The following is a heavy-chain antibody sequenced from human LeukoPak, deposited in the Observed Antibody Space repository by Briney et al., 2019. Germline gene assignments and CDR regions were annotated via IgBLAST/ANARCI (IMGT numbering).Heavy chain of an antibody. CDR3: ARVKLPRPYYYDSSGPLDAFDI. J-gene: IGHJ3*02. D-gene: IGHD3-22*01. Sequence: ASVKVSCKASGYTFTSYYMHWVRQAPGHGLEWMGIINPSGGSTSYAQKFQGRVTMTRDTSTSTVYMELSSLRSEDTAVYYCARVKLPRPYYYDSSGPLDAFDIWGQGTMVTVSS. CDR2: INPSGGST. CDR1: GYTFTSYY. V-gene: IGHV1-46*01.